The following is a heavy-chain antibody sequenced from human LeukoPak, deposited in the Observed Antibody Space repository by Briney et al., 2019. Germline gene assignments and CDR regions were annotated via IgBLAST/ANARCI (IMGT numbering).Heavy chain of an antibody. D-gene: IGHD3-22*01. CDR1: GYTFTSYA. CDR3: ASTSWYYYDSSGSQGHFDY. Sequence: ASVKVSCKASGYTFTSYAISWVRQAPGQGLEWMGGIIPIFGTANYAQKFQGRVTITTDESTSTAYLELSSLRSEDTAVYYCASTSWYYYDSSGSQGHFDYWGQGTLVTVSP. J-gene: IGHJ4*02. V-gene: IGHV1-69*05. CDR2: IIPIFGTA.